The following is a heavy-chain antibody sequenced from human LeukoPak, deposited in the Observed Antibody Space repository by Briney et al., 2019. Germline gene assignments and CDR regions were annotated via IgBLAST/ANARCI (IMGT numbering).Heavy chain of an antibody. CDR2: IFYTGNV. D-gene: IGHD2-15*01. CDR3: ARKTFCSGGGCYGENWFAP. J-gene: IGHJ5*02. V-gene: IGHV4-59*08. CDR1: GGSISGYH. Sequence: PSETLSLTCTVTGGSISGYHWNWIRQSPGKGLEWIGNIFYTGNVDYNPSLQSRVTISVDTSKNEISLILSSVTAADTAVYYCARKTFCSGGGCYGENWFAPGGQEPRVPVSS.